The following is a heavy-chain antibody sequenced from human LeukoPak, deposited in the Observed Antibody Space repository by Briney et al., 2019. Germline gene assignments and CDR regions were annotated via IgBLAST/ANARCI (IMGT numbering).Heavy chain of an antibody. J-gene: IGHJ4*02. V-gene: IGHV3-66*01. CDR3: ASGGSSTTRFGY. CDR1: GFTFSSYA. CDR2: IYSGGST. D-gene: IGHD6-6*01. Sequence: GGSLRLSCAASGFTFSSYAMSWVRQAPGKGLEWVSVIYSGGSTYYADSVKGRFTISRDNSKNTLYLQMNSLRAEDTAVYYCASGGSSTTRFGYWGQGTLVTVSS.